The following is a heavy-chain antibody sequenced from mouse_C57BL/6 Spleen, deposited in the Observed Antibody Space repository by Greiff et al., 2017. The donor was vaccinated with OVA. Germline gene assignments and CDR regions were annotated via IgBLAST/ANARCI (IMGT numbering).Heavy chain of an antibody. CDR1: GFTFSDAW. Sequence: DVKLQESGGGLVQPGGSMKLTCAASGFTFSDAWMDWVRQSPEKGLEWVAEIRNKANNHATYYAESVKGRFTISRDDSKSSVYLQMISLRAEDTGIYYCTSANWGFAYWGQGTLVTVSA. CDR3: TSANWGFAY. CDR2: IRNKANNHAT. J-gene: IGHJ3*01. V-gene: IGHV6-6*01. D-gene: IGHD4-1*01.